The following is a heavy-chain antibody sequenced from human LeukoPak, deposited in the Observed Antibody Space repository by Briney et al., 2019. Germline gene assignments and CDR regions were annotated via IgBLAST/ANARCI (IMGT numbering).Heavy chain of an antibody. CDR1: GFTLNSYE. V-gene: IGHV3-23*01. CDR3: AKDPTDFDSSGQTYFDY. J-gene: IGHJ4*02. CDR2: ISGSGGIT. Sequence: QPGGSLRLSCTVSGFTLNSYEMSWIRQAPGKGLEWVSGISGSGGITHYADSVRGRFTISRDNSKNTLYLQMNSLRAEDTAVYYCAKDPTDFDSSGQTYFDYWGQGSLVTVSS. D-gene: IGHD3-22*01.